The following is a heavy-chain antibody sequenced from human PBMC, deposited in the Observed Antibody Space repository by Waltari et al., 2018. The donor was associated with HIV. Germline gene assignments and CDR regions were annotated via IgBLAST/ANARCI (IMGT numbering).Heavy chain of an antibody. V-gene: IGHV3-49*03. CDR2: IRSKAYGGTT. Sequence: EVEVVESGGGLVQSGRSLRLYCTASGFTFGDYPMSWIRQAPGKGLEWVGFIRSKAYGGTTEYAASVKGRFTISRDDSKITAYLQMNSLKTEDTALYFCARAIPAAGTPGVFDMWGQGTLVIVPS. CDR1: GFTFGDYP. J-gene: IGHJ3*02. CDR3: ARAIPAAGTPGVFDM. D-gene: IGHD6-13*01.